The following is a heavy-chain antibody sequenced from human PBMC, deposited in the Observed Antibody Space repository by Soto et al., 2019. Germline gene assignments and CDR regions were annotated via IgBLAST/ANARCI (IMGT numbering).Heavy chain of an antibody. D-gene: IGHD3-10*01. Sequence: QVQLQQWGAGLLKPSETLSLTCAVYGGSFSGYYWSWIRQPPGKGLEWIGEINHSGSTNYNPSLKSRVTISVDTPKNRFSLKLSSVTAADTAVYYCARGRITMVRGVRFDYWGQGTLVTVSS. J-gene: IGHJ4*02. CDR1: GGSFSGYY. V-gene: IGHV4-34*01. CDR2: INHSGST. CDR3: ARGRITMVRGVRFDY.